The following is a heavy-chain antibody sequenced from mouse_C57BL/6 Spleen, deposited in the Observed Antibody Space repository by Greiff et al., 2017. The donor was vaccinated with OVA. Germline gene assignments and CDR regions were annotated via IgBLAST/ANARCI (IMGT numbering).Heavy chain of an antibody. Sequence: EVQLVESGGGLVKPGGSLKLSCAASGFTFSDYGMHWVRQAPEKGLEWVAYLSSGSSTIYSADTVKGRFTISRDNAKNTLFLQMTSLRSEDTAMYYCARTLYGSSPYAMDYWGQGTSVTVSS. CDR1: GFTFSDYG. CDR2: LSSGSSTI. V-gene: IGHV5-17*01. J-gene: IGHJ4*01. D-gene: IGHD1-1*01. CDR3: ARTLYGSSPYAMDY.